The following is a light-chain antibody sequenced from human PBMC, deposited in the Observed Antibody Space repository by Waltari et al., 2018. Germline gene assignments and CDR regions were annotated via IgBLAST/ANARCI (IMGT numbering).Light chain of an antibody. Sequence: ETVMTQSPVTLSVSPGDRATLSCRASESVNNNLAWYQQKPGQAPRLLMSNVATRAAGIPGRFSGSGFGTEFTLTISSLQSEDFAVYYCQQYNKWPLTFGGGTKVDIK. CDR1: ESVNNN. J-gene: IGKJ4*01. CDR2: NVA. V-gene: IGKV3-15*01. CDR3: QQYNKWPLT.